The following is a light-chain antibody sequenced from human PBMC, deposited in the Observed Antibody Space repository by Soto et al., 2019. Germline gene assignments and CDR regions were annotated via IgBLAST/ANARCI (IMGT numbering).Light chain of an antibody. CDR1: SSNIGSNT. CDR2: SNN. V-gene: IGLV1-44*01. Sequence: QSVLTQPPSASGTPGQRGTISCSGSSSNIGSNTVNWYQQLPGTAHKLLIYSNNQRPSGVPDRFSGSKSGTSASLAISGLQSEDEADYYCAAWDDSLNGPHVVFGGGTKLTVL. CDR3: AAWDDSLNGPHVV. J-gene: IGLJ2*01.